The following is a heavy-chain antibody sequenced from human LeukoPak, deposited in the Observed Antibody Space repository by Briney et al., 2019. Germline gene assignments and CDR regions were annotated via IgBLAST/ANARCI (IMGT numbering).Heavy chain of an antibody. J-gene: IGHJ4*02. Sequence: SETLSLTCTVSGASISSYCWSWIRQPPGKGLEWIGYIHYSGITNYNPSLKSRVIMSVDTSKNEFSLELRFVTAADTAVYYCARDRGYSSAWVGFDYWGQGTLVTVSS. CDR3: ARDRGYSSAWVGFDY. CDR2: IHYSGIT. V-gene: IGHV4-59*01. CDR1: GASISSYC. D-gene: IGHD6-19*01.